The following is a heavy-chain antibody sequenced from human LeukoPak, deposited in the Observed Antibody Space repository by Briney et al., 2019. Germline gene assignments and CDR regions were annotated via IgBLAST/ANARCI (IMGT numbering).Heavy chain of an antibody. Sequence: NTSETLSLTCTVSGGSISSYYWSWIRQPPGKGLEWIGYIYYSGSTNYNPSLKSRVTISVDTSKSQFSLKLSSVTAADTAVYYCATYSSSWSRGYFQHWGQGTLVTVSS. V-gene: IGHV4-59*08. CDR2: IYYSGST. CDR3: ATYSSSWSRGYFQH. D-gene: IGHD6-13*01. CDR1: GGSISSYY. J-gene: IGHJ1*01.